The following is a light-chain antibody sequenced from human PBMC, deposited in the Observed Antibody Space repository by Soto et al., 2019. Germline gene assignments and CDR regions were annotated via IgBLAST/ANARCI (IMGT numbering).Light chain of an antibody. V-gene: IGLV2-14*03. CDR2: DVS. CDR1: SSDIGGYNY. CDR3: SSYGASSTL. J-gene: IGLJ2*01. Sequence: QSVLTQPASVSGSPGQSMTISCTGSSSDIGGYNYVSWYQQHPGKAPKLLIYDVSYRPSGISDRFSGSKSGNTASLTISGLQPDDEADYYCSSYGASSTLFGGGTKLTVL.